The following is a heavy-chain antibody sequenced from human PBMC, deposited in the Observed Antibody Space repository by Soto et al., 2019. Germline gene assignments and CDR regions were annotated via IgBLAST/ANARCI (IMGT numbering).Heavy chain of an antibody. J-gene: IGHJ4*02. CDR1: EFTFGDYT. CDR2: IRGKAYGGTT. D-gene: IGHD1-26*01. V-gene: IGHV3-49*04. CDR3: SREVYSGSYQGYFDY. Sequence: GGSLRLSCTASEFTFGDYTASWVRQAPGKGLEWVGFIRGKAYGGTTEYAASVRGRFTISRDDSRSIAYLQMNSLKTEDTAMYYCSREVYSGSYQGYFDYWGQGTLVTVSS.